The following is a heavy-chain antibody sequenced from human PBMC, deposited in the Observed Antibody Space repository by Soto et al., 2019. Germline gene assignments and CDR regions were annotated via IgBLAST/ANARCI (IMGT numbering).Heavy chain of an antibody. V-gene: IGHV4-30-4*08. CDR3: AREGSSGLLDY. CDR2: IYYSGST. CDR1: GGSISSGGYY. D-gene: IGHD3-22*01. J-gene: IGHJ4*02. Sequence: PSETLSLTCTVSGGSISSGGYYWSWIRQHPGKGLEWIGYIYYSGSTYYNPSLKSRVTISVDTSKNQFSLKLSSVTAADTAVYYCAREGSSGLLDYWGQGTLVTVSS.